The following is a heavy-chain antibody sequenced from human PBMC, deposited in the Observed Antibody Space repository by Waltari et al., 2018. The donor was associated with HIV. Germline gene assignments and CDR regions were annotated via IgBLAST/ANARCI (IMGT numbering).Heavy chain of an antibody. Sequence: EMQLLESGGCLVQPGGSLRLSCAASGSTFSSYAMHWVRQAPGKGLEWVSGISDSTGRTYYGDSVKGRFTISRDNSKNTLYLQMSSLRVEDTAIYYCAKDEAGAGSPEVWFDPWGQGTLVTVSS. CDR1: GSTFSSYA. D-gene: IGHD6-13*01. J-gene: IGHJ5*02. CDR2: ISDSTGRT. CDR3: AKDEAGAGSPEVWFDP. V-gene: IGHV3-23*01.